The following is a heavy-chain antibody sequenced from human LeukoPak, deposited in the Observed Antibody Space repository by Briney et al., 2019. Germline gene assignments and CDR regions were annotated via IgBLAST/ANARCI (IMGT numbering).Heavy chain of an antibody. CDR1: GDSVSSNSAA. V-gene: IGHV6-1*01. J-gene: IGHJ4*02. Sequence: SQTLSLTCAISGDSVSSNSAAWSWIRQSPSRGLEWLGRTYYRSKWFNEYAVYVTSRITTNPDTSKNQFSLQLNSVIPEDTAVYYCVRELSGNDYWDQGTLVTVSS. D-gene: IGHD3-3*01. CDR3: VRELSGNDY. CDR2: TYYRSKWFN.